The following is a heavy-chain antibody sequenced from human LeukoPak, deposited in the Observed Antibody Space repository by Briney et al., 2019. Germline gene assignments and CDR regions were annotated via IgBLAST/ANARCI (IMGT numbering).Heavy chain of an antibody. CDR2: IIPILGIA. V-gene: IGHV1-69*04. D-gene: IGHD2-2*02. CDR3: ARDHGPVVVPAAITWFDP. J-gene: IGHJ5*02. CDR1: GGTFSSYT. Sequence: SVKVSCKASGGTFSSYTISWVRQAPGQGLEWVGRIIPILGIANYAQKFQGRVTITADKSTSTAYMELSSLRSEDTAVYYCARDHGPVVVPAAITWFDPWGQGTLVTVSS.